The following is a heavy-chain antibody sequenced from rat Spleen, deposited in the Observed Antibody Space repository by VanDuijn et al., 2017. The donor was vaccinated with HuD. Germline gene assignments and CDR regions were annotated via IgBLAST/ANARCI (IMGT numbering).Heavy chain of an antibody. D-gene: IGHD1-6*01. CDR3: TRDRILRSTGFDY. J-gene: IGHJ2*01. Sequence: EVQLVESGGGLVQPGRSLTVSCAASGFTFSDFYMAWVRQAPTRGLEWVASINYDGDRTYYRDSVKGRFTISRDNAKSSLYLQMDSLRSEDTATYYCTRDRILRSTGFDYWGQGVMVTVSS. CDR1: GFTFSDFY. CDR2: INYDGDRT. V-gene: IGHV5-20*01.